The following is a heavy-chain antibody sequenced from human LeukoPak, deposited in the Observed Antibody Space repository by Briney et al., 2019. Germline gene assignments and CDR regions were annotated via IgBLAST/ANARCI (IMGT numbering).Heavy chain of an antibody. D-gene: IGHD6-19*01. CDR2: IYHSGST. J-gene: IGHJ4*02. Sequence: PSETLSLTCTVSGGSINSYYWGWIRQPPGKGLEWIGSIYHSGSTYYNPSLKSRVTISVDTSKNQFSLKLSSVTAADTAVYYCAISQWLVPVFDYWGQGTLVTVSS. CDR3: AISQWLVPVFDY. CDR1: GGSINSYY. V-gene: IGHV4-38-2*02.